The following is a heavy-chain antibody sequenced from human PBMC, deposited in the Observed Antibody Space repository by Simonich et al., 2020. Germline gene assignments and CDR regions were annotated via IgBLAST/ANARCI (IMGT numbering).Heavy chain of an antibody. D-gene: IGHD3-10*01. Sequence: GSEVKKPGASVKVSCKASGYTFTGYYMHWVRQAPGQGFERMRRINPNSGGTNYAQKFQVRVTMTRDTSISTAYMELSRLRSDDTAVYYCARVPGIYYYYGMDVWGQGTTVTVSS. CDR1: GYTFTGYY. V-gene: IGHV1-2*06. CDR3: ARVPGIYYYYGMDV. CDR2: INPNSGGT. J-gene: IGHJ6*02.